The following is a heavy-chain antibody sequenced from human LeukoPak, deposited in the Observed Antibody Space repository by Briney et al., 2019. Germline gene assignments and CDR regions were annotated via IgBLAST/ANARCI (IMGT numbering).Heavy chain of an antibody. Sequence: PGGSLRLSCAASGFTFSSYGMHWVRQAPGKGLEWVAVISYDGSNKYYADSVKGRSTISRDNSKNTLYLQMNSLRAEDTAVYYCAKDLLFGVAGTRGDYWGQGTLVTVSS. J-gene: IGHJ4*02. CDR1: GFTFSSYG. V-gene: IGHV3-30*18. CDR3: AKDLLFGVAGTRGDY. D-gene: IGHD6-19*01. CDR2: ISYDGSNK.